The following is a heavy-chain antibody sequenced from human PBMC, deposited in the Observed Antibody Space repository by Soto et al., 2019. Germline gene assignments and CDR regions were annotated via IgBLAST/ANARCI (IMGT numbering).Heavy chain of an antibody. J-gene: IGHJ3*02. Sequence: GESLKISCKASGYSFTSFWIGWVRQMPGKGLEWMGIIYPGDSDTRYSPSFQGQVTISADKSLSTAYLQWSSLKASDTAMYYCARPRILGGIHSALDIWGQGTMVTVSS. CDR3: ARPRILGGIHSALDI. CDR1: GYSFTSFW. D-gene: IGHD1-26*01. CDR2: IYPGDSDT. V-gene: IGHV5-51*01.